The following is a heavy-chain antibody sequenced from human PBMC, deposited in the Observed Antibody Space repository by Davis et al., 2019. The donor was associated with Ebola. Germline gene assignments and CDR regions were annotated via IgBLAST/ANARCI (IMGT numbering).Heavy chain of an antibody. Sequence: PGGSLRLSCAASGFASGFTFSNAWMRWVRQAPGKGLEWVGRIKIKTDGGTTDYAAPVRGRFTISRDDSKNTLYLQMNSLKTEDTAVYYCTTDPMVTVTTSGDAFDIWGQGTMVTVSS. CDR1: GFTFSNAW. D-gene: IGHD4-17*01. J-gene: IGHJ3*02. CDR2: IKIKTDGGTT. CDR3: TTDPMVTVTTSGDAFDI. V-gene: IGHV3-15*01.